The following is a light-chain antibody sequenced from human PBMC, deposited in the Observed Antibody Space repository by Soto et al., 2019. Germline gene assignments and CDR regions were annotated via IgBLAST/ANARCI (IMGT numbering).Light chain of an antibody. CDR3: QQYNSFSCT. CDR1: QDISSW. J-gene: IGKJ1*01. Sequence: DIQMTQSPSSVSASVGDTVTITCRASQDISSWVAWYQQKPGKAPKLLISAASSLQSGVPTRFSGSGSGTDFTLIISGLQPEDFATYYCQQYNSFSCTFGQGTKVEVK. CDR2: AAS. V-gene: IGKV1-12*01.